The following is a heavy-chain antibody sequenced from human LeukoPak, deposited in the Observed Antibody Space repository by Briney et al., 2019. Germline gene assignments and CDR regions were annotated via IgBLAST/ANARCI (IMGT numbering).Heavy chain of an antibody. V-gene: IGHV4-59*08. Sequence: SETLSLTCTVSGGSISDYYWSWIRQPPGKGLECIAYINYSGNTDYNPSLKSRVTISVDTSKNHFSLKLNSVTAADTAVYYCARLNVLNNSVLHHFDRWGQGTLVTVSS. J-gene: IGHJ4*02. CDR2: INYSGNT. CDR3: ARLNVLNNSVLHHFDR. D-gene: IGHD1/OR15-1a*01. CDR1: GGSISDYY.